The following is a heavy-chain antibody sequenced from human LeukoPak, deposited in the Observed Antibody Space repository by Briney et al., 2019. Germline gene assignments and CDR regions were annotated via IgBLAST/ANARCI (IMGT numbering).Heavy chain of an antibody. CDR2: ISAYNGNT. CDR1: GYTFTSYG. V-gene: IGHV1-18*01. Sequence: GASVKVSCKASGYTFTSYGISWVRQAPGQGLEWMGWISAYNGNTNYAQKLQGRVTMTTDTSTSTAYMELRSLRSDDTAVYCCARDSYSGSYRPISNWFDPWGQGTLVTVSS. J-gene: IGHJ5*02. D-gene: IGHD1-26*01. CDR3: ARDSYSGSYRPISNWFDP.